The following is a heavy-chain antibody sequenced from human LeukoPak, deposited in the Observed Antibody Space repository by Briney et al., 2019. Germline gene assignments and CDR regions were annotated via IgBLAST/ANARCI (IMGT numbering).Heavy chain of an antibody. D-gene: IGHD3-10*01. CDR3: ARSYGSGSRYYYYYGMDV. V-gene: IGHV1-8*01. Sequence: GASVKVSCKASGYTFTSYDINWLRQATGQGLEWMGWMNPNSGNTGYAQKFQGRVTMTRNTSISTAYMELSSLRSEDTAVYYCARSYGSGSRYYYYYGMDVWGQGTTVTVSS. CDR2: MNPNSGNT. CDR1: GYTFTSYD. J-gene: IGHJ6*02.